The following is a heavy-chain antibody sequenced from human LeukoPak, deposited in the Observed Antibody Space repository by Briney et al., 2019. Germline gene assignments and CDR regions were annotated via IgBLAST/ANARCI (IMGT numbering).Heavy chain of an antibody. V-gene: IGHV3-20*04. J-gene: IGHJ4*02. CDR3: ARGSLTYGSAFDY. CDR2: INWNGGST. CDR1: GFTFDDYA. Sequence: PGGSLRLSCAASGFTFDDYAMSWVRQAPGKGLEWVSRINWNGGSTGYADSVKGRFTISRDNTKNSLYLQMNSLRAEDTALYYCARGSLTYGSAFDYWGQGPLVTVSS. D-gene: IGHD3-10*01.